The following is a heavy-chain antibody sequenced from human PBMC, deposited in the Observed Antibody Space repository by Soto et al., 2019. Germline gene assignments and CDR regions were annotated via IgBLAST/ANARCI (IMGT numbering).Heavy chain of an antibody. J-gene: IGHJ4*02. CDR3: PRSLRNAFFDY. CDR2: IFFTGST. V-gene: IGHV4-59*01. CDR1: GGSISRYF. Sequence: SETLSLTCTVSGGSISRYFWTWIRQPPGKGLEFIGHIFFTGSTSYNPSLKSRVSISLDTSKSQVSLKLSSVTAADTAVYYCPRSLRNAFFDYWGQGTLVTVSS.